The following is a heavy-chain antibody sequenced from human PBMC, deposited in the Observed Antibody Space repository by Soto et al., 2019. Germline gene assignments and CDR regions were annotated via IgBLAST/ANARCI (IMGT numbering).Heavy chain of an antibody. D-gene: IGHD3-10*01. CDR3: AGGGVRGVITRTRDYYGMDV. Sequence: GESLKISCKGSGYSFTNYWIGWVRQMPGKGLEWMGIIYPGDPDTRYSPSFQGQVTISADKSISTAYLQWSSLKASDTAMYYCAGGGVRGVITRTRDYYGMDVWGQGNTVTVSS. J-gene: IGHJ6*02. V-gene: IGHV5-51*01. CDR2: IYPGDPDT. CDR1: GYSFTNYW.